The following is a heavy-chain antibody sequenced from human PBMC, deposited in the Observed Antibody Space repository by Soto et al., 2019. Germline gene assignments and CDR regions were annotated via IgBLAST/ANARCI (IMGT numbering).Heavy chain of an antibody. D-gene: IGHD3-22*01. J-gene: IGHJ4*02. Sequence: GWSLRLSCAASGFTFSSYEMNWVRQATGKGLEWVSYISSSGSTIYYADSVKGRFTISRDNAKNSLYLQMNSLRAEDTAVYYCTRVTGFYDSSGYYIVWGQGTLVTVSS. V-gene: IGHV3-48*03. CDR1: GFTFSSYE. CDR3: TRVTGFYDSSGYYIV. CDR2: ISSSGSTI.